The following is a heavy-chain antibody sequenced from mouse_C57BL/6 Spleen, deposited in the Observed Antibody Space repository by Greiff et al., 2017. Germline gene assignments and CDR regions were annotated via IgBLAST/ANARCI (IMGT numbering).Heavy chain of an antibody. CDR2: IDPTSGGT. D-gene: IGHD2-5*01. CDR3: ARSGSNYRFAY. CDR1: GYTFTSYW. Sequence: VQLQQPGAELVKPGASVKLSCKASGYTFTSYWMHWVKQRPGRGLEWIGRIDPTSGGTKYNEKFKSKATLTVDKHTSTAYMQLSSLTSEDSAVYYCARSGSNYRFAYWGQGTLVTVSA. J-gene: IGHJ3*01. V-gene: IGHV1-72*01.